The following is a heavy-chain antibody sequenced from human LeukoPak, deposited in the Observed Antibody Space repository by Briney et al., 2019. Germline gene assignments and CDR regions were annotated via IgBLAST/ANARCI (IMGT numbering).Heavy chain of an antibody. V-gene: IGHV3-21*04. CDR3: AKDMVTGYSSGWCRGTLDYYYYMDV. CDR1: GFTFSSYS. D-gene: IGHD6-19*01. CDR2: ISSSSSYI. Sequence: GGSLRLSCAASGFTFSSYSMNWVRQAPGKGLEWVSSISSSSSYIYYADSVKGRFTISRDNSKNTLYLQMNSLRAEDTAVYYCAKDMVTGYSSGWCRGTLDYYYYMDVWGKGTTVTVSS. J-gene: IGHJ6*03.